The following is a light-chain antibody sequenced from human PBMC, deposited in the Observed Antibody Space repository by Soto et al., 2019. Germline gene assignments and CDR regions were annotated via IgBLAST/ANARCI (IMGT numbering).Light chain of an antibody. CDR1: ENVRTF. CDR3: QHYGSSPFT. J-gene: IGKJ3*01. CDR2: GAS. V-gene: IGKV3-11*01. Sequence: EVVLRQSPATLSLSPGERATLSCRASENVRTFVDWYQQKPGQAPRLLIYGASNRATGIPARFSGSGSGTDFTLTISNLEPEDFAVYYCQHYGSSPFTFGPGTKVEIK.